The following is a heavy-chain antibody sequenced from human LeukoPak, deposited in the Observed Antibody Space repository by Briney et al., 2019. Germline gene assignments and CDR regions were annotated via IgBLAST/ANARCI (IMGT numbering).Heavy chain of an antibody. J-gene: IGHJ4*02. D-gene: IGHD3-10*01. V-gene: IGHV5-51*01. CDR2: IYPGDSDT. Sequence: GESLKISCKGSGYSFTSYWIGWVRQMPGKGLEGMGIIYPGDSDTRYSTSFQGQVTISADKSISTAYLQWSSLKASDTAMYYCARFGFGRVSNPNHWTDYWGQGTLVTVSS. CDR1: GYSFTSYW. CDR3: ARFGFGRVSNPNHWTDY.